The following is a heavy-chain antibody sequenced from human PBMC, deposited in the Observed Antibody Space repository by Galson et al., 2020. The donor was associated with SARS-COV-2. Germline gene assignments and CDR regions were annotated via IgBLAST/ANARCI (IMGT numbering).Heavy chain of an antibody. D-gene: IGHD3-9*01. V-gene: IGHV3-23*01. CDR1: GFTFSSYA. CDR3: AKDYYFDWLLSL. J-gene: IGHJ4*02. CDR2: ISGSGGST. Sequence: GESLKISCAASGFTFSSYAMSWVRQAPGKGLEWVSAISGSGGSTYYADSVKGRFTIYRDNSKNTLYLQMNSLRAEDTAVYYCAKDYYFDWLLSLWGKGTLVTVSS.